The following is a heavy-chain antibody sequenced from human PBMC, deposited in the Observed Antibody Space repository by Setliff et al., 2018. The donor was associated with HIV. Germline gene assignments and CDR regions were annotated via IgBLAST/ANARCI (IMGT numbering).Heavy chain of an antibody. CDR1: RFTFSNHW. Sequence: PGGSLRLSCAASRFTFSNHWMTWVRQAPGKGLEWVANINPDGSAKIYLDSERGRFTISRDNAKNSLSLQMNSLRAEDTALYYCARVDATDEAFGMWGQGTMVTVSS. V-gene: IGHV3-7*01. CDR2: INPDGSAK. J-gene: IGHJ3*02. CDR3: ARVDATDEAFGM.